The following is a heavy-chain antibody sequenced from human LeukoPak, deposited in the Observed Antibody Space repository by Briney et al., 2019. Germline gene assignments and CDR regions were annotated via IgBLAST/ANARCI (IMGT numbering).Heavy chain of an antibody. CDR3: ARLWRDASSSIYYFDY. Sequence: SETLSLTCSVSGGSITTSTYYWGWIRQPPGKGLEWIGNIYYTETTYYNPSLKSRVTISLDTSQNQFSRRLNSVTAADTAVYFCARLWRDASSSIYYFDYWGQGTLVTVSS. CDR1: GGSITTSTYY. CDR2: IYYTETT. D-gene: IGHD5-24*01. J-gene: IGHJ4*02. V-gene: IGHV4-39*01.